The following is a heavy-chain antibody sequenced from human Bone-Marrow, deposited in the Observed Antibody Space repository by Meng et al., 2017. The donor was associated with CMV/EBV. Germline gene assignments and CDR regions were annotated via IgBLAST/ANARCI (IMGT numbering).Heavy chain of an antibody. D-gene: IGHD3-10*01. J-gene: IGHJ5*02. V-gene: IGHV3-21*01. CDR2: ISSSSSYI. Sequence: TFSSYSMNWVRQAPGKGLEWVSSISSSSSYIYYADSVKGRFTISRDNAKNSLYLQMNSLRAEDTAVYYCARDNIMVVRGVHNNWFDPWGQGTLVTVSS. CDR1: TFSSYS. CDR3: ARDNIMVVRGVHNNWFDP.